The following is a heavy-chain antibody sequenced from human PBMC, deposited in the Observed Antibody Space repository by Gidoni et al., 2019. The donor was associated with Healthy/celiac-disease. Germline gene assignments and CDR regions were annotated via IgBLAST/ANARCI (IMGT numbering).Heavy chain of an antibody. CDR2: INPNIGGT. J-gene: IGHJ4*02. Sequence: QVQLVQSGAEVKKPGASVKVSCKASGYTLTGYYMHWVRQAPGQGLEWMGWINPNIGGTNYAQKFQGWVTMTRDTSISTAYMELSRLRSDDTAVYYCARGAAVAGRGDIYYFDYWGQGTLVTVSS. V-gene: IGHV1-2*04. CDR1: GYTLTGYY. CDR3: ARGAAVAGRGDIYYFDY. D-gene: IGHD6-19*01.